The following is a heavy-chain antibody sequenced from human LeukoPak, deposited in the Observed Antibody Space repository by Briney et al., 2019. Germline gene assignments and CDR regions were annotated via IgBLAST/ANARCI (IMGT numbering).Heavy chain of an antibody. J-gene: IGHJ6*04. D-gene: IGHD2-2*01. CDR1: GFTFSSYS. CDR2: ISSSSRYI. Sequence: PGGSLRLSCAASGFTFSSYSMNWVRQAPGKGLECVSSISSSSRYIYYADSVKGRFTISRDNATNPLYLQMNSLRAEDTAVYYCARGRSSSSFDYYYYYGMDVWGEGTTVTVSS. CDR3: ARGRSSSSFDYYYYYGMDV. V-gene: IGHV3-21*01.